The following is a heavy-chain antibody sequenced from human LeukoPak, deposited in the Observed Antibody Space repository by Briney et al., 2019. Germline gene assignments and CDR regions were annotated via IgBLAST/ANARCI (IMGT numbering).Heavy chain of an antibody. CDR1: GFPLTGYD. CDR2: LYQENEST. V-gene: IGHV1-46*03. Sequence: ASVTVSCKASGFPLTGYDMHWVRQAPGQGLEWVGMLYQENESTTYGQNSKGRVTVNRDTSMPTHYMDLDGLSTEDSAMYDCARGTGGVPRYFVLWGQGTLVTVSS. CDR3: ARGTGGVPRYFVL. J-gene: IGHJ4*02. D-gene: IGHD1-1*01.